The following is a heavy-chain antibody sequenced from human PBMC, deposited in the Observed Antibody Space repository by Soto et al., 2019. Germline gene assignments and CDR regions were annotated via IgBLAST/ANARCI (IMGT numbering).Heavy chain of an antibody. CDR2: INQDGSEK. CDR3: VRAIYNTGSS. CDR1: GITFSTYW. V-gene: IGHV3-7*05. D-gene: IGHD3-3*01. Sequence: GGSLRLSCVASGITFSTYWMTWVRQPPGKGLEWVANINQDGSEKYYVDSVRGRFTISRDNAKNSVYLQMNSLRAEDTAVYYCVRAIYNTGSSWGQGTLVTVSS. J-gene: IGHJ5*02.